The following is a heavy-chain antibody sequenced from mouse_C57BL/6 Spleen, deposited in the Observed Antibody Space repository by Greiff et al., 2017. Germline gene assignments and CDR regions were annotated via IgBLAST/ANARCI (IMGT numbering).Heavy chain of an antibody. CDR2: INPGSGGT. V-gene: IGHV1-54*01. CDR3: ARDYGSRGAWFAY. D-gene: IGHD1-1*01. CDR1: GYAFTNYL. Sequence: QVQLKQSGAELVRPGTSVKVSCKASGYAFTNYLIEWVKQRPGQGLEWIGVINPGSGGTNYNEKFKGKATLTADKSSSTAYMQLSSLTSEDSAVYFCARDYGSRGAWFAYWGQGTLVTVSA. J-gene: IGHJ3*01.